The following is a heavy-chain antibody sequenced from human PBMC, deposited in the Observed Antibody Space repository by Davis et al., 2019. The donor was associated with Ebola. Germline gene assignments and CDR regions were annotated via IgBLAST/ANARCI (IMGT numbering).Heavy chain of an antibody. CDR3: AREALDYSNYYYMDV. J-gene: IGHJ6*03. Sequence: PSETLSLTCTVSGGSISSGDYYWSWIRQPPGKGLEWIGYIYYSGSTYYNPSLKSRVTISVDTSKNQFSLKLSSVTAADTAVYYCAREALDYSNYYYMDVWGKGTTVTASS. V-gene: IGHV4-30-4*08. CDR1: GGSISSGDYY. D-gene: IGHD4-11*01. CDR2: IYYSGST.